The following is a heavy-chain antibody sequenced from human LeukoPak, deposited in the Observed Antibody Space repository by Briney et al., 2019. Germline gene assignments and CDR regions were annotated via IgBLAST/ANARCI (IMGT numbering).Heavy chain of an antibody. CDR1: GYTFTSYY. CDR3: AGQLLWFGEFPGYMDV. CDR2: INPSGGST. D-gene: IGHD3-10*01. J-gene: IGHJ6*03. V-gene: IGHV1-46*01. Sequence: ASVKVSCKASGYTFTSYYMHWVRQAPGQGLEWMGIINPSGGSTSYAQKFQGRVTMTRDMSTSTVYMELSSLRSEDTAVYYCAGQLLWFGEFPGYMDVWGKGTTVTISS.